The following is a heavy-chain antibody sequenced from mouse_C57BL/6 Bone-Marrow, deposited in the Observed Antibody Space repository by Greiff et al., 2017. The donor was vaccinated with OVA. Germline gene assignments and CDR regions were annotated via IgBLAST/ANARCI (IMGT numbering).Heavy chain of an antibody. Sequence: VQLQQSGPGLVQPSQSLSITCTVSGFSLTSYGVHWVRQSPGKGLEWLGVIWSGGSTDYNAAFISRLSISKDNSKCQVFFKMISLQADDTAIYYCAILTTVVPNWYFDGWGTGTTVTVSS. CDR2: IWSGGST. V-gene: IGHV2-2*01. J-gene: IGHJ1*03. CDR3: AILTTVVPNWYFDG. D-gene: IGHD1-1*01. CDR1: GFSLTSYG.